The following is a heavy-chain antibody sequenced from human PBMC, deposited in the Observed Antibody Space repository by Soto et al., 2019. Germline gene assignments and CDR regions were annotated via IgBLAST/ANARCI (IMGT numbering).Heavy chain of an antibody. CDR1: GSTFDDYA. CDR2: ISWNSGSI. V-gene: IGHV3-9*01. Sequence: GGSLRLSCAASGSTFDDYAMHWVRQAPGKGLEWVSGISWNSGSIGYADSVKGRFTISRDNAKNSLYLQMNSLRAEDTALYYCAKDSLRYCSGGSCPYYFDYWGQGTLVTVSS. CDR3: AKDSLRYCSGGSCPYYFDY. J-gene: IGHJ4*02. D-gene: IGHD2-15*01.